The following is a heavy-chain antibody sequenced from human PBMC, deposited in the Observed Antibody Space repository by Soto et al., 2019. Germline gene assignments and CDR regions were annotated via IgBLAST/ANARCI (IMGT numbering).Heavy chain of an antibody. CDR3: ARDSPRDGAKSGHYYYYGMDV. J-gene: IGHJ6*02. CDR2: ISSSSSTI. CDR1: GFTFSSYS. D-gene: IGHD4-17*01. Sequence: EVQLVESGGGLVQPGGSLRLSCAASGFTFSSYSMNWVRQAPGKGLEWVSYISSSSSTIYYADSVKGRFTISRDNANNSLYLQTNSLRAEDTAVYYCARDSPRDGAKSGHYYYYGMDVWGQGTTFTVSS. V-gene: IGHV3-48*01.